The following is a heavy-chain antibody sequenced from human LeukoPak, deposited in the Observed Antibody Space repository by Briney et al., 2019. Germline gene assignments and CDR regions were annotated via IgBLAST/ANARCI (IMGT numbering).Heavy chain of an antibody. Sequence: GGSLRLSCAASGFTFSSYWMSWVRQAPGKGVEWVANIKQDGSEKYYVDSVKGRFTISRDNAKNSLYLQMNSLRAEDTAVYYCARDPGGGRNPYSSKGFDYWGQGTLVTVSS. D-gene: IGHD6-13*01. CDR1: GFTFSSYW. V-gene: IGHV3-7*01. CDR2: IKQDGSEK. J-gene: IGHJ4*02. CDR3: ARDPGGGRNPYSSKGFDY.